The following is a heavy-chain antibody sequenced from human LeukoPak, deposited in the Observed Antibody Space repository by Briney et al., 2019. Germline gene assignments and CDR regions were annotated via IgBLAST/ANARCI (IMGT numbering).Heavy chain of an antibody. CDR3: ARSYNSGSYYPYYFDY. D-gene: IGHD3-10*01. CDR2: IYYTGST. V-gene: IGHV4-59*11. Sequence: SETLSLTCTVSGGSISSHFWSWVRQPPGKGLEWIGSIYYTGSTNYNPSLKSRITMSVDTSKNQFSLKLSSMTAADTAVYYCARSYNSGSYYPYYFDYWGQGTLVTVSS. CDR1: GGSISSHF. J-gene: IGHJ4*02.